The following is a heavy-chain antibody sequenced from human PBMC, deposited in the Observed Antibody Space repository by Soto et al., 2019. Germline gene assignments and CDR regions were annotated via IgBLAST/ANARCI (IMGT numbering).Heavy chain of an antibody. J-gene: IGHJ4*02. CDR1: GGSFSGYY. Sequence: QVQLQQWGAGLLKPSETLSLTCAVYGGSFSGYYWSWIRQPPGKGLEWIGEINHSGSTNYNPSLKSRVTISVATSKNQFSLKLSSGTAADTAVYYCASGYYYDSSGYHFDYWGQGTLVTVSS. D-gene: IGHD3-22*01. CDR2: INHSGST. V-gene: IGHV4-34*01. CDR3: ASGYYYDSSGYHFDY.